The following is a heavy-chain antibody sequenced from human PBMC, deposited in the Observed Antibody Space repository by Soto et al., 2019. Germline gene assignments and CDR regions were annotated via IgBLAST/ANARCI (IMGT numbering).Heavy chain of an antibody. V-gene: IGHV4-39*01. Sequence: SETLSLTCTVSGGSISSSSYYWGWIRQPPEKGLEWIGSIYYSGSTYYNVSLKSRVTISVDTSKNQFSLKLNSVTAADTAVYYCAGGDSYGDYGDYWGQGTLVTVSS. CDR1: GGSISSSSYY. D-gene: IGHD4-17*01. CDR3: AGGDSYGDYGDY. J-gene: IGHJ4*02. CDR2: IYYSGST.